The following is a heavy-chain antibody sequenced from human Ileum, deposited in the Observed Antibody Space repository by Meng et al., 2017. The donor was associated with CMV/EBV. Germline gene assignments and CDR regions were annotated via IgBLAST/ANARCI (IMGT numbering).Heavy chain of an antibody. CDR2: IYYSGST. J-gene: IGHJ5*02. D-gene: IGHD6-13*01. CDR3: AGDWGPYSSRGYFDP. Sequence: QAQVQESGPGLVAPSEPLSLTCTVTGGSISSGTYYWAWIRPSPGKGLEWIGSIYYSGSTYDNPSLKSRVTMSVDTFKNQFSLKLTSVTAADTAVYYCAGDWGPYSSRGYFDPWGQGTLVTVSS. CDR1: GGSISSGTYY. V-gene: IGHV4-39*07.